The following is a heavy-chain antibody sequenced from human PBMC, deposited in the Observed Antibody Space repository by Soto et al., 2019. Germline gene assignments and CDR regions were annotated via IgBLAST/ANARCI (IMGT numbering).Heavy chain of an antibody. CDR1: GFTFSNYA. CDR3: AKDQGSSWYEIDY. V-gene: IGHV3-23*01. Sequence: PGGSLRLSCAASGFTFSNYAVTWVRQAPGKGLEWVSTISGSGGSTYYADSVKGRFTISRDNSKNTLYLQMNSLRAEDTAVYYGAKDQGSSWYEIDYWGQGNLVTVSS. J-gene: IGHJ4*02. CDR2: ISGSGGST. D-gene: IGHD6-13*01.